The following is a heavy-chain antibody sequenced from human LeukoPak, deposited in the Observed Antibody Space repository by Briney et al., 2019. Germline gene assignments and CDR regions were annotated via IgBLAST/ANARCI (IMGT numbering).Heavy chain of an antibody. V-gene: IGHV3-23*01. CDR1: GFTFSSYA. J-gene: IGHJ4*02. D-gene: IGHD2-2*03. Sequence: GGSLRLSCAASGFTFSSYAMSWVRQAPGKGLEWVSAISGSGGDAYYADSVKGRFTISRDNSENTLYLQMNSLSAEDTAVYYCAKVATGFCSTTSCSPFDYWGQGTLVTVSS. CDR2: ISGSGGDA. CDR3: AKVATGFCSTTSCSPFDY.